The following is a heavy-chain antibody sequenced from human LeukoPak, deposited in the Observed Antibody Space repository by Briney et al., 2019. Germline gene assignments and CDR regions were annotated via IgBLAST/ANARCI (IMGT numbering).Heavy chain of an antibody. CDR1: GGSFSGYY. D-gene: IGHD3-16*01. CDR3: ASARWGY. CDR2: INHSGST. J-gene: IGHJ4*02. V-gene: IGHV4-34*01. Sequence: SETLSLTCAVYGGSFSGYYWSWIRQPPGKGLEWIGEINHSGSTNYNPSLKSRVTISVDKSNNQFSLKLSSVTAADTAVYYCASARWGYWGQGTLVTVSS.